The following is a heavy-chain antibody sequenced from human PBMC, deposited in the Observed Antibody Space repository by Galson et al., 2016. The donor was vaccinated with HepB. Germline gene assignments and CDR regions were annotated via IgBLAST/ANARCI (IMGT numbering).Heavy chain of an antibody. CDR3: ASRLGYCSGGRCYQGAFDI. J-gene: IGHJ3*02. CDR2: IHPGDSDI. CDR1: GYSFTSYW. Sequence: QSGAEVKKPGESLKISCKGSGYSFTSYWIGWVRQMPGKGLEWMGIIHPGDSDIKYSPSLQGQVTISADKSISTAYLRWSSLKASDTAMYYCASRLGYCSGGRCYQGAFDIWGQGTMVTVSS. D-gene: IGHD2-15*01. V-gene: IGHV5-51*01.